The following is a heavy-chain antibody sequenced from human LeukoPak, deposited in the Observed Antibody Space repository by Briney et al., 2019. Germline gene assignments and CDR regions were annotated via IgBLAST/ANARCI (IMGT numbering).Heavy chain of an antibody. D-gene: IGHD2-15*01. V-gene: IGHV4-34*01. Sequence: SETLSLTCSVYGGSFSDYYWSWIRQPPGKGLEWIAEINHSGSTNYNPSLKSRVTMSVDTSKNQFSLKLSSVTAADTAVYYCARGDGVVAAIRFYYFDYWGQGTLVTASS. CDR3: ARGDGVVAAIRFYYFDY. CDR1: GGSFSDYY. J-gene: IGHJ4*02. CDR2: INHSGST.